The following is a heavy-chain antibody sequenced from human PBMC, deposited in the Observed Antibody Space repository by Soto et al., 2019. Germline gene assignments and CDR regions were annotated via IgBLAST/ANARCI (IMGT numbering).Heavy chain of an antibody. V-gene: IGHV3-30*18. Sequence: QVQLVESGGGVVQPGRSLRLSCAASGFTFSSYGMHWVRQAPGKGLEWVAVISYDGSNKYYADSVKGRFTISRDNSKNTLXLQMXSLXAEDTAXXYCAKVSRVDDYGDXXXXXXXYYYYGMDVWGQGTTVTVSS. CDR1: GFTFSSYG. CDR2: ISYDGSNK. CDR3: AKVSRVDDYGDXXXXXXXYYYYGMDV. D-gene: IGHD4-17*01. J-gene: IGHJ6*02.